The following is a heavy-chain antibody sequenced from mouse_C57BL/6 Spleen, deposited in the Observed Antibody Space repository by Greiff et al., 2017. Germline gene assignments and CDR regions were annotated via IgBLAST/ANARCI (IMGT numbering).Heavy chain of an antibody. Sequence: QVQLQQPGAELVMPGASVKLSCKASGYTFTSYWMHWVKQRPGQGLEWIGEIDPSDSYTNYNQKFKGKSTLTVDKSSSTAYMQLSSLTSEDSAVYYCAIGGYPGVDYWGQGTTLTVSS. CDR1: GYTFTSYW. J-gene: IGHJ2*01. D-gene: IGHD2-2*01. CDR3: AIGGYPGVDY. CDR2: IDPSDSYT. V-gene: IGHV1-69*01.